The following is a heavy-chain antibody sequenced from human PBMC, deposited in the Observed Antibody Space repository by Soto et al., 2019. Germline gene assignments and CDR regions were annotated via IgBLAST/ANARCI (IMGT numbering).Heavy chain of an antibody. D-gene: IGHD2-15*01. CDR3: ARDKLLHRSWIDP. CDR1: GGSVSSGSYY. Sequence: SETLSLTCTVSGGSVSSGSYYWSWIRQPPGKGLEWIGYIYYSGSTNYNPSLKSRVTISVDTSKNQFSLKLSSVTAADTAVYYCARDKLLHRSWIDPWGQGTLVSVSS. CDR2: IYYSGST. V-gene: IGHV4-61*01. J-gene: IGHJ5*02.